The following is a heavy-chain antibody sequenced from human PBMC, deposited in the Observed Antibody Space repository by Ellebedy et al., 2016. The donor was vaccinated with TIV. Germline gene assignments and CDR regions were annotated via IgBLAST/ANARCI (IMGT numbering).Heavy chain of an antibody. CDR2: IYTSGNT. Sequence: MPGGSLRLSCTVSGGSISSYYWNWIRQPAGKGLEWIGRIYTSGNTNYNPSLKSRVTMSVDTSKNQFSLKLSSVTAADMAVYYCAGGYSSGWTDYWGQGTLVTVSS. J-gene: IGHJ4*02. D-gene: IGHD6-19*01. CDR3: AGGYSSGWTDY. V-gene: IGHV4-4*07. CDR1: GGSISSYY.